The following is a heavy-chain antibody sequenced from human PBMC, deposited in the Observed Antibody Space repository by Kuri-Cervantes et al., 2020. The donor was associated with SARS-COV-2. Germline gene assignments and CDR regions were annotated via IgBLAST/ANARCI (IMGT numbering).Heavy chain of an antibody. J-gene: IGHJ4*02. CDR2: INPNSGGT. V-gene: IGHV1-2*02. D-gene: IGHD3-22*01. CDR3: ARVDDSSGYQDYFDY. Sequence: APVNVSCKATGYTFTRYYMHWVRQAPGQGLEWMGWINPNSGGTNYAQKFQGRVTMTRDTSISTSHMELSRLRSEDTAVYYCARVDDSSGYQDYFDYWGQGTLVTVSS. CDR1: GYTFTRYY.